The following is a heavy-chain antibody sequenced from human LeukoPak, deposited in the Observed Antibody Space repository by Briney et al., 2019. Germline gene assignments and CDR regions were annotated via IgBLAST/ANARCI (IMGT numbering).Heavy chain of an antibody. CDR3: ARVPARRYCSSTSCSYFDY. D-gene: IGHD2-2*01. V-gene: IGHV4-31*03. CDR1: GGSISSGGYY. CDR2: IYYSGST. Sequence: TLSLTCTVSGGSISSGGYYWSWIRQHPGKGLEWIGYIYYSGSTYYNPSLKSRVTISVDTSKNQFSLKLSSVTAADTAVYYCARVPARRYCSSTSCSYFDYWGQGTLVTVSS. J-gene: IGHJ4*02.